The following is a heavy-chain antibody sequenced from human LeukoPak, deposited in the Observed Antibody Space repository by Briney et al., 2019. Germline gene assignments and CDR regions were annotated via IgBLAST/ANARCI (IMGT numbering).Heavy chain of an antibody. V-gene: IGHV4-39*07. CDR2: IYYSGST. J-gene: IGHJ3*02. Sequence: SETLSLTCTVSGGSISSSSYYWGWIRQPPGKGLEWIGSIYYSGSTYYNPSLKSRVTISVDTSKNQFSLKLSSVTAADTAVYYCARGYCSSTSCYIRREYNLVAFDIWGQGTMVTVSS. CDR1: GGSISSSSYY. D-gene: IGHD2-2*02. CDR3: ARGYCSSTSCYIRREYNLVAFDI.